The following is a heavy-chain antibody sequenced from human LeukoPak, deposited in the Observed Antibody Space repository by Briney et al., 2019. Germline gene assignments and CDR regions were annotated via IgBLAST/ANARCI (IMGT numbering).Heavy chain of an antibody. CDR2: ISGSGGST. Sequence: GGSLRLSCAASGFTFSSYAMSWVRQAPGKGLEWVSVISGSGGSTHYADSVRGRFTISRDNPENTLYLQMNSLRAEDTAVYYCAKHGGQIIVIARGQMDTWGQGTLVTVSS. CDR3: AKHGGQIIVIARGQMDT. J-gene: IGHJ5*02. CDR1: GFTFSSYA. V-gene: IGHV3-23*01. D-gene: IGHD2/OR15-2a*01.